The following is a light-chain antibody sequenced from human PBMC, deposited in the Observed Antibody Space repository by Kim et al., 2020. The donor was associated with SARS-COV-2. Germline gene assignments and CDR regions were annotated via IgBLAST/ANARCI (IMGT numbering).Light chain of an antibody. J-gene: IGKJ2*03. CDR1: QSVLSSSNNKNY. Sequence: RATINCKSSQSVLSSSNNKNYLAWYQQKPGQPPKLLIYWASTRESGVPDRFSGSGSETDFTLTISSLQAEDVAVYYCQQYYSTPPSFGQGTKLEI. V-gene: IGKV4-1*01. CDR3: QQYYSTPPS. CDR2: WAS.